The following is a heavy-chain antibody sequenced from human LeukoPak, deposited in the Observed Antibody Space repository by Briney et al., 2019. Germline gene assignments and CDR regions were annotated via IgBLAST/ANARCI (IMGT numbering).Heavy chain of an antibody. Sequence: SETLSLTCTVSGGSISSYYWSWIRQPPGKGLEWIGYIYYSGSTNYNPSLKSRVTISVDTSKNQFSLKLSSVTAADTAVYYCARHHQLPNWFDPWGQGTLVTVSS. CDR2: IYYSGST. D-gene: IGHD1-7*01. V-gene: IGHV4-59*01. J-gene: IGHJ5*02. CDR1: GGSISSYY. CDR3: ARHHQLPNWFDP.